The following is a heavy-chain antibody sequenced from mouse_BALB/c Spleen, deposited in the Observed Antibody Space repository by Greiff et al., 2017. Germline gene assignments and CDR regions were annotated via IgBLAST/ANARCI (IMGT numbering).Heavy chain of an antibody. CDR1: GYSITSGYY. D-gene: IGHD2-4*01. CDR2: ISYDGSN. J-gene: IGHJ3*01. V-gene: IGHV3-6*02. CDR3: ARDGSTMITRAY. Sequence: EVQLQQSGPGLVKPSQSLSLTCSVTGYSITSGYYWNWIRQFPGNKLEWMGYISYDGSNNYNPSLKNRISITRDTSKNQFFLKLNSVTTEDTATYYCARDGSTMITRAYWGQGTLVTVSA.